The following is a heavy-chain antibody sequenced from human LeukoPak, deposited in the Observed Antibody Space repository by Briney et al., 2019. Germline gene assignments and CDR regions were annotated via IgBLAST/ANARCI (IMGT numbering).Heavy chain of an antibody. CDR1: GFNFSGYE. CDR2: ISSSGSTK. V-gene: IGHV3-48*03. D-gene: IGHD1-1*01. CDR3: AKGLERESRLDS. J-gene: IGHJ4*02. Sequence: GGSLRLSCAASGFNFSGYEMDWVRQAPGKGLEWVSYISSSGSTKYYADSVKGRFTISRDNAKNSLYLQMNSLRVEDTAVYYCAKGLERESRLDSWGQGTLVTVSS.